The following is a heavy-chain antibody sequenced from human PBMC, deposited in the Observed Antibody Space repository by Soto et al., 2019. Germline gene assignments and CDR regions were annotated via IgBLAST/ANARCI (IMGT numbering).Heavy chain of an antibody. CDR3: SRGLGGIAVAGTPDY. V-gene: IGHV3-33*01. Sequence: QVQLVESGGGVVQPGRSLRLSCAASGFTFSSYGMHWVRQAPGKGLEWVAVIWYDGSNKYYADYVKGRFTISRDNSKNTLDLQMNSLEAEDTTVYYSSRGLGGIAVAGTPDYWGQGTLVTVSS. D-gene: IGHD6-19*01. CDR1: GFTFSSYG. J-gene: IGHJ4*02. CDR2: IWYDGSNK.